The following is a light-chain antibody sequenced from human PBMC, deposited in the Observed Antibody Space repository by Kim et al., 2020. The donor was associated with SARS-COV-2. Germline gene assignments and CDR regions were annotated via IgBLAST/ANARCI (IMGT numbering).Light chain of an antibody. CDR3: QQSYRTPRT. CDR2: AAS. Sequence: DIQITQSPSSLSASVGERVTITCRASQSISSYLNWYQKKPGKAPKLLIYAASSLQSGVPSRFSGSGSGTDFTLTISSLQPEDFATYYCQQSYRTPRTFGGGTKLEI. J-gene: IGKJ4*01. CDR1: QSISSY. V-gene: IGKV1-39*01.